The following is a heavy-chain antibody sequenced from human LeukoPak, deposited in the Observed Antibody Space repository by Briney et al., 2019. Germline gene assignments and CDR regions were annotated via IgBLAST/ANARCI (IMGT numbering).Heavy chain of an antibody. CDR2: IYHSGST. Sequence: SETLSLTCTVSGYSISSGYYWGWIRQPPGKGLEWIGSIYHSGSTYYNPSLKSRVTISVDTSKNQFSLKLSSVTAADTAVYYCARPILWLGRQNSFDYWGQGTLVTVSS. CDR3: ARPILWLGRQNSFDY. V-gene: IGHV4-38-2*02. J-gene: IGHJ4*02. D-gene: IGHD3-9*01. CDR1: GYSISSGYY.